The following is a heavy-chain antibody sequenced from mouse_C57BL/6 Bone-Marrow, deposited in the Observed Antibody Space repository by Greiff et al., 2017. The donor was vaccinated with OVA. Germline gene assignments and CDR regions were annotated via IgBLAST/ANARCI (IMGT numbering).Heavy chain of an antibody. CDR1: GFTFNTYA. J-gene: IGHJ4*01. V-gene: IGHV10-3*01. Sequence: EVQLVESGGGLVQPKGSLKLSCAASGFTFNTYAMHWVRQAPGKGLEWVARIRSKSSTYATYYADSVKDRFTISRDESQSMLYLQMNNLKTEDTAMYYCVGRDDGSMDYWGQGTSVTVSS. D-gene: IGHD1-1*01. CDR3: VGRDDGSMDY. CDR2: IRSKSSTYAT.